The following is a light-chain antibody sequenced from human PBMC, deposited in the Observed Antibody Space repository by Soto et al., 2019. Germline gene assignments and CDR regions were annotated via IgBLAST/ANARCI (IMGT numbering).Light chain of an antibody. J-gene: IGKJ1*01. CDR2: GAS. V-gene: IGKV3-20*01. CDR3: HQYGSSQT. Sequence: EIVFTQSPGTLSFSPGERATLSCRASQTVGSSFLAWFQHKPGQAPRLLIYGASTRATGIPDRFSGSGSGTDFTLTISRLEPEDFAVYYCHQYGSSQTLGQGTKVDIK. CDR1: QTVGSSF.